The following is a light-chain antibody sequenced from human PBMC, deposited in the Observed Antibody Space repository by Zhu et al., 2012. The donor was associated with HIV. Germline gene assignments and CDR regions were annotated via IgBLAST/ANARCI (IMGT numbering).Light chain of an antibody. V-gene: IGKV3-20*01. CDR2: GAS. Sequence: EIVLTQSPGTLSLSPGERATLSCRASQSVSSNYLAWYQQKPGQAPRLLIYGASSRATGIPDRFSGSGFGTDFTLTISRLEPEDFAVYYCQQYGSSPTFGGGTRVDIK. CDR3: QQYGSSPT. CDR1: QSVSSNY. J-gene: IGKJ4*01.